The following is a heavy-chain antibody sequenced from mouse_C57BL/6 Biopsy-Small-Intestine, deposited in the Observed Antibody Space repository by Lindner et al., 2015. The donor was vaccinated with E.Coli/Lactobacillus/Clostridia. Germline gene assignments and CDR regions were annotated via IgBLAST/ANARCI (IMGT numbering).Heavy chain of an antibody. Sequence: SVKVSCKASGYTFTNYYMYWVRQAPGQGLEWMGIINPSDGDTRYAQRFQGRVTMTRDTSATTVYMELSSLRSEDTAVYYCARAFCSGGRCYSGYFYYGMDVWGQGTTVTVSS. CDR1: GYTFTNYY. V-gene: IGHV1-53*01. CDR2: INPSDGDT. CDR3: ARAFCSGGRCYSGYFYYGMDV. J-gene: IGHJ1*01. D-gene: IGHD1-1*02.